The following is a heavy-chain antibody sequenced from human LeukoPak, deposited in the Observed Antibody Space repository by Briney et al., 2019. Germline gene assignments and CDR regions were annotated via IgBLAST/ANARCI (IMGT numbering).Heavy chain of an antibody. CDR2: IIPTFGTA. D-gene: IGHD3-3*01. CDR1: GGTFTSYA. J-gene: IGHJ3*02. V-gene: IGHV1-69*05. CDR3: ARHGGITVFGEAQPGGAFDI. Sequence: SVKVSCTASGGTFTSYAISWVRQAPGQGLEWMGGIIPTFGTANYAQKFQGRVTITTGESTSTAYMQLSSLRSEDSAVYYCARHGGITVFGEAQPGGAFDIWGQGTMVTVSS.